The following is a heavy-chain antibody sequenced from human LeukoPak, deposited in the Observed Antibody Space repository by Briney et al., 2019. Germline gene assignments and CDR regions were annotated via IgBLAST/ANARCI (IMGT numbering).Heavy chain of an antibody. CDR3: AREDDTAMVAGIDY. CDR2: IYYSGST. V-gene: IGHV4-59*12. CDR1: GGSISSYY. J-gene: IGHJ4*02. Sequence: SETLSLTCTVSGGSISSYYWSWIRQPPGKGLEWNGYIYYSGSTNYNPSLKSRVTISVDTSKNQFSLKLSSVTAADTAVYYCAREDDTAMVAGIDYWGQGTLVTVSS. D-gene: IGHD5-18*01.